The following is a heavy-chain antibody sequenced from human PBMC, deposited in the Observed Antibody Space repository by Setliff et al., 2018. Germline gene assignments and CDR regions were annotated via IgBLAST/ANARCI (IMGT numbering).Heavy chain of an antibody. J-gene: IGHJ3*02. CDR3: ARKGISALSGAFDM. D-gene: IGHD1-26*01. V-gene: IGHV4-4*07. CDR1: GGSISNYY. Sequence: PSETLSLTCTVSGGSISNYYWSWIRQPAGKGLEWIGSIYTSGSTNYNPSLKSRVTMSVDTSKNQFSLKLNSVTAADTAVYYCARKGISALSGAFDMWGQGTMVTVSS. CDR2: IYTSGST.